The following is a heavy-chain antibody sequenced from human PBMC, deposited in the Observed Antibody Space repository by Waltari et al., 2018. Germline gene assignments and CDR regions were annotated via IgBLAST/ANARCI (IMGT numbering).Heavy chain of an antibody. CDR3: ARSPEQWLASFDY. CDR1: GYTFTVYY. D-gene: IGHD6-19*01. V-gene: IGHV1-2*04. Sequence: QVQLVQSGAEVKKPGASVKVSCKTSGYTFTVYYIHWVRQAPGQGLEWMGWMKPNNGGTNYAQKFHGSVTMTRDTSISTAYLELTRPTSDDTAVYYCARSPEQWLASFDYWGQGALVTVSS. CDR2: MKPNNGGT. J-gene: IGHJ4*02.